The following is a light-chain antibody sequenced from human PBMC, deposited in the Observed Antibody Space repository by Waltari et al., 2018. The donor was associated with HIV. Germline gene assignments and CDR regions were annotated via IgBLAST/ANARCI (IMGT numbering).Light chain of an antibody. V-gene: IGLV2-14*01. J-gene: IGLJ1*01. CDR1: TSDVGGYKY. CDR2: EVT. CDR3: TSYTSRNTRV. Sequence: QSALTQPASVSGSPGQSITISCTGTTSDVGGYKYVSWYPQHPGKAPKLMIYEVTNRPSGVSFRFSGSKSGNTASLTISGLRAEDEADYYCTSYTSRNTRVFGTGTKVTVL.